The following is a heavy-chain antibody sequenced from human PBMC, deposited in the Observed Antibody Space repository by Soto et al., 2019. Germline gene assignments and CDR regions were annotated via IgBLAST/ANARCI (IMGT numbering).Heavy chain of an antibody. V-gene: IGHV3-23*01. CDR1: GFTFSSYA. CDR3: AKDFRVAVADSHY. Sequence: GWSRRLSCAASGFTFSSYAMSWVRQAPGKGLEWVSAISGSGGSTYYADSVKGRFTISRNNSKNTLYLQMNSLRAEDTAVYYCAKDFRVAVADSHYWGQGTLVTVSS. D-gene: IGHD6-19*01. CDR2: ISGSGGST. J-gene: IGHJ4*02.